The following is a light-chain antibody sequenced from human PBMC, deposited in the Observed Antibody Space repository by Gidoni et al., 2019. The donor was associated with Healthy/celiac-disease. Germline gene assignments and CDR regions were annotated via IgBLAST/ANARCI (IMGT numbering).Light chain of an antibody. CDR3: QQSYSTPPYT. Sequence: DIQMTQSPSSLSASVGDRVTITCRASQSISSYLNWYQQKPGKAPKLLIYAASSWQSGVPARFSGSGSGTDFTLTISSLQPEDFATYYCQQSYSTPPYTFXQXTKLEIK. J-gene: IGKJ2*01. V-gene: IGKV1-39*01. CDR1: QSISSY. CDR2: AAS.